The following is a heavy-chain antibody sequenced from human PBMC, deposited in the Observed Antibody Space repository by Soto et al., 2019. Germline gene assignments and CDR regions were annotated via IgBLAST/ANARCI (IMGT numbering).Heavy chain of an antibody. D-gene: IGHD6-6*01. CDR2: IYHSGST. CDR3: ARVFAARPTGWFDP. V-gene: IGHV4-38-2*01. Sequence: PSETLSLTCAVSGYSLSSGYYWGWIRQPPGKGLEWIGSIYHSGSTYYNPSLKSRVTISVDTSKNQFSLKLRSVTAADTAVCYCARVFAARPTGWFDPWGQGTLVTVSS. CDR1: GYSLSSGYY. J-gene: IGHJ5*02.